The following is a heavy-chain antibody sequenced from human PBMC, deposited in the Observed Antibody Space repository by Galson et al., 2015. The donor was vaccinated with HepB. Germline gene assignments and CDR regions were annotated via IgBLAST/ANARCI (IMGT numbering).Heavy chain of an antibody. CDR3: ARDDILTGTHAFDI. J-gene: IGHJ3*02. D-gene: IGHD3-9*01. CDR1: GFTFSSYS. CDR2: ISNSSTTI. V-gene: IGHV3-48*01. Sequence: SGFTFSSYSMNWARQAPGKGLEWISYISNSSTTIYYADSVKGRFTISRDNSKNTLYLQMNSLRAEDTAVYYCARDDILTGTHAFDIWGQGTMVTVSS.